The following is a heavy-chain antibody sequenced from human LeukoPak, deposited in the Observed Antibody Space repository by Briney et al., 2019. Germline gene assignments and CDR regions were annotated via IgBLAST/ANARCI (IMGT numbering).Heavy chain of an antibody. J-gene: IGHJ3*02. Sequence: GGSLRLSCAASGFTVSSNYMSWVRQAPGKGLEWVAVISYDGSNKYYADSVKGRFTISRDNSKNTLYLQMNSLRAEDTAVYYCARERYSGYDLNAFDIWGQGTMVTVSS. D-gene: IGHD5-12*01. CDR1: GFTVSSNY. CDR3: ARERYSGYDLNAFDI. V-gene: IGHV3-30-3*01. CDR2: ISYDGSNK.